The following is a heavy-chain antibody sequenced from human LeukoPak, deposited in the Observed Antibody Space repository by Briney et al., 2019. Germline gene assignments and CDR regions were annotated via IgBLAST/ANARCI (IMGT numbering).Heavy chain of an antibody. Sequence: SETLSLTCTVPDGSISSYYWSWIRQPPGRGLEWLAYTHDTGSTDYNPSLNGRATISLDTSKNQVSLNLRSVTATDTAVYYCARHGDSWTFDYWGQGTLVTVSS. CDR3: ARHGDSWTFDY. D-gene: IGHD6-13*01. V-gene: IGHV4-59*08. CDR1: DGSISSYY. J-gene: IGHJ4*02. CDR2: THDTGST.